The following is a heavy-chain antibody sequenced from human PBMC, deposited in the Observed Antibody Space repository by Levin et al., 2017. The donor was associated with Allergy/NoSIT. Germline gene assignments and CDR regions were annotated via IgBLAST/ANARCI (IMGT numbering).Heavy chain of an antibody. D-gene: IGHD5-18*01. CDR2: IYSGGST. V-gene: IGHV3-53*01. Sequence: PGGSLRLSCAACGFTVSSNYMSWVRQAPGKGLEWVSVIYSGGSTYYADSVKGRFTISRDTSKNTLYLQLNSLRAEDTAVYYCARGLTDTAMPSIDYWGQGTLVTVSS. CDR3: ARGLTDTAMPSIDY. J-gene: IGHJ4*02. CDR1: GFTVSSNY.